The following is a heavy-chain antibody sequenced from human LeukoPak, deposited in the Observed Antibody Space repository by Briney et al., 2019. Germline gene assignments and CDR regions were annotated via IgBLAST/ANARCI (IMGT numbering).Heavy chain of an antibody. Sequence: PGRSLRLSCAASGFTFSSYGMHWVRQAPGKGLEWVAVIWYDGSNKYYADSVKGRFTISRDNSKNTLYLQMNSLRAEDTAVYYCARDGAVNCGSGIDYWGQGTLVTVSS. CDR3: ARDGAVNCGSGIDY. J-gene: IGHJ4*02. V-gene: IGHV3-33*01. CDR2: IWYDGSNK. CDR1: GFTFSSYG. D-gene: IGHD3-10*01.